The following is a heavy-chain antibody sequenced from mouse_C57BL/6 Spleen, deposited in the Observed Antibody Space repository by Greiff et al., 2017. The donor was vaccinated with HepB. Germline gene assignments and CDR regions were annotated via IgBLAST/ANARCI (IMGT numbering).Heavy chain of an antibody. CDR1: GFTFSDYG. V-gene: IGHV5-17*01. CDR3: ARRDYYGSSWDY. Sequence: EVHLVESGGGLVKPGGSLKLSCAASGFTFSDYGMHWVRQAPEKGLEWVAYISSGSSTIYYADTVKGRFTISRDNAKNTLFLQMTSRRSEDTAMYYCARRDYYGSSWDYWGQGTTLTVSS. D-gene: IGHD1-1*01. CDR2: ISSGSSTI. J-gene: IGHJ2*01.